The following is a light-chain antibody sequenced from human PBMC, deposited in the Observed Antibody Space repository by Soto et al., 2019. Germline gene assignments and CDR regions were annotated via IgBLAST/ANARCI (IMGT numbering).Light chain of an antibody. CDR1: ETIRNNY. J-gene: IGKJ5*01. Sequence: QSPGTLSLSPGEGATLSCRASETIRNNYLAWYQQKPGQAPRLLIYGASVRATGVPDRFSGSGSGTDFTLTISRLEPEDFAVYYCQQYTSSLNTFGQGTGLEIK. V-gene: IGKV3-20*01. CDR2: GAS. CDR3: QQYTSSLNT.